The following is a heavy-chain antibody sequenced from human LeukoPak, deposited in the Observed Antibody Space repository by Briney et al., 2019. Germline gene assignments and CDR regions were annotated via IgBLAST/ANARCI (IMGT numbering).Heavy chain of an antibody. Sequence: GGSLRLSCAASGFTFSSYGMHWVRQAPGKGLEWVSYISSSSSTIYYADSVKGRFTISRDNAKNSLYLQMNSLRAEDTAVYYCARDFTMVRGYYMDVWGKGTTVTISS. J-gene: IGHJ6*03. V-gene: IGHV3-48*01. D-gene: IGHD3-10*01. CDR1: GFTFSSYG. CDR3: ARDFTMVRGYYMDV. CDR2: ISSSSSTI.